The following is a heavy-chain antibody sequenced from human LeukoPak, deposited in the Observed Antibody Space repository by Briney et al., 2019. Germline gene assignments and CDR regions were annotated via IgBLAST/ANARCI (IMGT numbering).Heavy chain of an antibody. CDR1: GFTFSGSA. V-gene: IGHV3-73*01. CDR3: ARDRGTSYLSSFDY. D-gene: IGHD6-6*01. Sequence: GGSLRLSCAASGFTFSGSAMHWVRQTSGKGLEWVGRIRSKAKSYATGYGASVKGRFSISRDDSKNTAYLQMNSLRAADTAVYYCARDRGTSYLSSFDYWGQGTLVTVSS. J-gene: IGHJ4*02. CDR2: IRSKAKSYAT.